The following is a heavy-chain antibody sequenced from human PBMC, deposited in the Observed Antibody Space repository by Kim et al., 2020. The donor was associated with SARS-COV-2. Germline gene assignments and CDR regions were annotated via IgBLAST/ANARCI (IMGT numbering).Heavy chain of an antibody. J-gene: IGHJ4*02. CDR2: IFYSGST. V-gene: IGHV4-59*01. Sequence: SETLSLTCTVSSDSFSAYYWSWIRQIPGKGLEWIGYIFYSGSTNYNPSLKSRATISWDTSRNQFSLDLTSVTQADTAVYYCARSEGRASWHQFDYWGQGVLVTGSS. CDR1: SDSFSAYY. CDR3: ARSEGRASWHQFDY.